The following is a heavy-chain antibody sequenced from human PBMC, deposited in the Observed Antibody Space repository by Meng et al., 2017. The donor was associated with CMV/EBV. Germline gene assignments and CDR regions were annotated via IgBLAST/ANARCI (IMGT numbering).Heavy chain of an antibody. CDR3: ATTTNGCFDN. CDR1: GFNSNAYW. CDR2: IKQDGTEK. D-gene: IGHD2-8*01. J-gene: IGHJ4*02. V-gene: IGHV3-7*01. Sequence: GESLKISCAASGFNSNAYWMTWVRQVPGKALEWVANIKQDGTEKYYVPSVKGRFIISRDNAKSSLYLQMNDLRVEDTAVYYCATTTNGCFDNWGQGALVTVSS.